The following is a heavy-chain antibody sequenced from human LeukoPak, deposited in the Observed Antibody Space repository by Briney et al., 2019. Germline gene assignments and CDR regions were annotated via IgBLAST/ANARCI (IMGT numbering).Heavy chain of an antibody. Sequence: SETLSLTCTVSGGSISSSYCNWIRQPAGKGLEWIGRIYTSGDTHYNPSLKSRVIMSVDTSTNQFSLKLSSVTAADTAVYYCARTNSNPSYYYYYMDVWGKGTTVTVSS. V-gene: IGHV4-4*07. CDR1: GGSISSSY. CDR3: ARTNSNPSYYYYYMDV. D-gene: IGHD4-11*01. J-gene: IGHJ6*03. CDR2: IYTSGDT.